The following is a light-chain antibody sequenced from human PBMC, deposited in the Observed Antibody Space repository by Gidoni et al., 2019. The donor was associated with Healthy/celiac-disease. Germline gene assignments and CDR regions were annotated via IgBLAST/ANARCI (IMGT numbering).Light chain of an antibody. J-gene: IGKJ1*01. Sequence: IVLTQSPGTLSLSPGERATLSCRASQSVSSSYLAWDQQKPGQAPRRLIYGASSRATGIPDRFSGSGSGTDCTRTISRLEPEDVAVYYGEQYGSASWTFGQGTKVEIK. CDR1: QSVSSSY. V-gene: IGKV3-20*01. CDR2: GAS. CDR3: EQYGSASWT.